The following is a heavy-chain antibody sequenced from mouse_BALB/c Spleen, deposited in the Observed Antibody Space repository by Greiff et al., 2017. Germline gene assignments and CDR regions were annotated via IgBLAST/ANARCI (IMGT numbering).Heavy chain of an antibody. Sequence: QVQLQQSGAELVKPGASVKLSCKASGYTFTSYYMYWVKQRPGQGLEWIGEINPSNGGTNFNEKFKSKATLTVDKSSSTAYMQLSSLTSEDSAVYYCTIPGYYSAWFAYWGQGTLVTVSA. J-gene: IGHJ3*01. CDR2: INPSNGGT. CDR3: TIPGYYSAWFAY. CDR1: GYTFTSYY. D-gene: IGHD2-3*01. V-gene: IGHV1S16*01.